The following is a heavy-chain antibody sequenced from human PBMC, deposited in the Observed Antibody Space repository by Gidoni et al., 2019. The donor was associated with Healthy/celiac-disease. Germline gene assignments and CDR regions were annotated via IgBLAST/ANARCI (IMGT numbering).Heavy chain of an antibody. CDR3: AKDRPSGSYFDY. J-gene: IGHJ4*02. CDR2: ISGSGGST. Sequence: EVQLLESGGGLVQPGGSLRLSFASSGFTFSSYAMSWVRQAPGKGLEWVSAISGSGGSTYYADSVKGRFTISRDNSKNTLYLQMNSLRAEDTAVYYCAKDRPSGSYFDYWGQGTLVTASS. D-gene: IGHD1-26*01. CDR1: GFTFSSYA. V-gene: IGHV3-23*01.